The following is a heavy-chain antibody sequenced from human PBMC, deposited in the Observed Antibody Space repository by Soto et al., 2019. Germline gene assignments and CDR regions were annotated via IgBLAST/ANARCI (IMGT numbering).Heavy chain of an antibody. CDR1: GFTFSSYW. J-gene: IGHJ4*02. Sequence: EVQLVESGGDLVQPGESLRLSCAASGFTFSSYWMTWVRQAPGKGLEWVANINPDGSGKYYVDSLKGRVTISRDNAKNSLYLQMNSLRAEDTAVYYCASARDHLFDNWGQGTLVTVSS. V-gene: IGHV3-7*01. CDR2: INPDGSGK. CDR3: ASARDHLFDN.